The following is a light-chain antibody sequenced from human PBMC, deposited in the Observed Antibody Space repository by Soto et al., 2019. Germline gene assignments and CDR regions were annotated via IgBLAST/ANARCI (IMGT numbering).Light chain of an antibody. J-gene: IGLJ2*01. V-gene: IGLV1-51*02. CDR1: SSSIGKYP. CDR3: GTWDSSLDYGPEV. Sequence: QSVLTQPPSVSAAPGQRVTISCSGSSSSIGKYPVSWYQKVPGMAPKLLIYENNKRPSGIPDRFSGSKSGTSATLGITGLQTGDEADYHCGTWDSSLDYGPEVFGAGTKVTVL. CDR2: ENN.